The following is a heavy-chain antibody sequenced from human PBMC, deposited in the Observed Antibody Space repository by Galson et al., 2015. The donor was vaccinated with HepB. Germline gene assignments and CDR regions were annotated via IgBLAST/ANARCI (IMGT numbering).Heavy chain of an antibody. V-gene: IGHV3-21*01. CDR3: ARGLNYYDSSGYSPGDY. J-gene: IGHJ4*02. D-gene: IGHD3-22*01. CDR1: GFTFSSYS. CDR2: ISSSSSYI. Sequence: SLRLSCAASGFTFSSYSMNWVRQAPGKGLEWVSSISSSSSYIYYADSVKGRFTISRDNAKNSLYLQMNSLRAEDTAVYYCARGLNYYDSSGYSPGDYWGQGTLVTVSS.